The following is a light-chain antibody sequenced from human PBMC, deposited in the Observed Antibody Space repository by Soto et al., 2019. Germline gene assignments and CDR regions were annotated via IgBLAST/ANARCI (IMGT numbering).Light chain of an antibody. CDR3: QQYNSLYT. J-gene: IGKJ2*01. V-gene: IGKV1-9*01. CDR2: AAS. CDR1: QGISNY. Sequence: IQLTQSPSFLSASVGDRVSITCRPSQGISNYFASYQQQPEKPPQVLIYAASTLQSGVPSRFSGSASGTEFTLTISSLQPDDSATYYCQQYNSLYTFGQGTKVDIK.